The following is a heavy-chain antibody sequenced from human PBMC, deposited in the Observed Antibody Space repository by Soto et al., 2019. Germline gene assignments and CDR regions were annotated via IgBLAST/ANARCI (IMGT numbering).Heavy chain of an antibody. CDR2: FDPEDGET. CDR3: ATVRGILVKNYYYYYGMDV. J-gene: IGHJ6*02. V-gene: IGHV1-24*01. CDR1: GYTLTELS. Sequence: ASVKVSCTVSGYTLTELSMHWVRQAPGKGLERMGGFDPEDGETIYAQKFQGRVTMTEDTSTDTAYMELSSLRSEDTAVYYCATVRGILVKNYYYYYGMDVWGQGTTVTVSS. D-gene: IGHD2-8*02.